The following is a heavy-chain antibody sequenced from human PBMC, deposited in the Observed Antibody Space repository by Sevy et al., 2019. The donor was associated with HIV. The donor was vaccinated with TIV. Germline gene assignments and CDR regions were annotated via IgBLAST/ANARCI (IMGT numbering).Heavy chain of an antibody. Sequence: ASVKVSCKTSGYTFTGYCMHWVRQAPGQGLEWMGWLNPNSGGTNYAQKFQGRVTMTRDTSISTAYMEVRRLRSDDTAVYYCAKAGSGSYYYFDYWGHGTLVTVSS. CDR2: LNPNSGGT. CDR3: AKAGSGSYYYFDY. D-gene: IGHD1-26*01. CDR1: GYTFTGYC. J-gene: IGHJ4*01. V-gene: IGHV1-2*02.